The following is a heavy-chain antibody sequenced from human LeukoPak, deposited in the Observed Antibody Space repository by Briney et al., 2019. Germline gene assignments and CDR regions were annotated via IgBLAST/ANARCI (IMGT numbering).Heavy chain of an antibody. Sequence: PGGSLRLSCAPSGFTFRDYFMSWIRQAPGKGLEWVAYTNTAGNTVYYADSMKGRLTISRDNAKNSLYLQMNTLRAEDTAVYYCARATYDSSAVDAFDIWGQGTMVTVSP. CDR2: TNTAGNTV. D-gene: IGHD3-22*01. CDR1: GFTFRDYF. J-gene: IGHJ3*02. V-gene: IGHV3-11*01. CDR3: ARATYDSSAVDAFDI.